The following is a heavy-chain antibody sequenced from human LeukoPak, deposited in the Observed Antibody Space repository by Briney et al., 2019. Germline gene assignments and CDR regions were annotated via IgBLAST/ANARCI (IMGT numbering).Heavy chain of an antibody. D-gene: IGHD5-18*01. CDR1: GFTFSDYY. CDR2: ISSSGSTI. Sequence: GGSLRLSCAASGFTFSDYYMSWIRQAPGKGLEWVSYISSSGSTIYYADSVKGRFTISRDNAKNSLYLQMNSLRAEDTAVYYCARVAWIQLWLHPFDYWGQGTLVTVSS. J-gene: IGHJ4*02. CDR3: ARVAWIQLWLHPFDY. V-gene: IGHV3-11*04.